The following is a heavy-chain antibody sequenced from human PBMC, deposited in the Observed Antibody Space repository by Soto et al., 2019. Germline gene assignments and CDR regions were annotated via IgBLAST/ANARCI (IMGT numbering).Heavy chain of an antibody. J-gene: IGHJ4*02. CDR3: AKDGLSKYYYDSSGYYLLFDY. CDR2: ISGSGGST. CDR1: GFTFSSYA. Sequence: GGSLRLSCAASGFTFSSYAMSWVRQAPGKGLEWVSAISGSGGSTYYADSVKGRFTISRDNSKNTLYLQMNSLRAEDTAVYYCAKDGLSKYYYDSSGYYLLFDYWGQGTLVTVSS. V-gene: IGHV3-23*01. D-gene: IGHD3-22*01.